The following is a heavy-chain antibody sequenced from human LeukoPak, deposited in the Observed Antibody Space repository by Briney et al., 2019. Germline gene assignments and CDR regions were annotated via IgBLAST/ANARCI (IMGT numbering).Heavy chain of an antibody. J-gene: IGHJ4*02. CDR1: GFTFSGYS. V-gene: IGHV3-48*02. Sequence: PGGSLRLSCAASGFTFSGYSMNWVRQAPGKGLEWVSYIRSSGSPIYYADSVEGRFTISRDNAKNSVYLQMNSLRDEDTAVYYCVRDPDALDYWGQGTLVTVSS. CDR2: IRSSGSPI. CDR3: VRDPDALDY.